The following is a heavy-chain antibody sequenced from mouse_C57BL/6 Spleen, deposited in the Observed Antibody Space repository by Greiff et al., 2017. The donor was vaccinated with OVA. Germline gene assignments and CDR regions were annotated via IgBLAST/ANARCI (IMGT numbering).Heavy chain of an antibody. J-gene: IGHJ2*01. Sequence: VQLQQPGAELVKPGASVKLSCKASGYTFTSYWMHWVKQRPGQGLEWIGMIHPNSGSTNYNEKFKSKATLTVDKSSSTAYMQLSSLTSEDSAVYYCARGGYYGSSSLDYWGQGTTLTVSS. CDR3: ARGGYYGSSSLDY. V-gene: IGHV1-64*01. CDR2: IHPNSGST. CDR1: GYTFTSYW. D-gene: IGHD1-1*01.